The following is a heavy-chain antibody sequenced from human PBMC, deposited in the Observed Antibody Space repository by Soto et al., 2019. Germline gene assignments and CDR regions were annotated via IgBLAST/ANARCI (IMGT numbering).Heavy chain of an antibody. V-gene: IGHV3-23*01. Sequence: GGSLRLSCAVSGFTFRNYAMSWVRQAPGKGLEWVAGITGTGNSISYSDSVRGRFTISRDNSENTLYLPMNSLRAEDTAVYWCAKTPNSRLLNSWGQGALVTVSS. D-gene: IGHD3-9*01. CDR1: GFTFRNYA. CDR2: ITGTGNSI. J-gene: IGHJ4*02. CDR3: AKTPNSRLLNS.